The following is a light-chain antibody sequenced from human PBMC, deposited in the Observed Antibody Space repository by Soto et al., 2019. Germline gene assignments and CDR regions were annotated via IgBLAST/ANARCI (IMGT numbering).Light chain of an antibody. J-gene: IGLJ1*01. Sequence: QSALTQPASVSGSPGQSITISCTGTSSDVGIYNLVSWYQQHPGKAPKLMIYEVSKRPSGVSNRFSGSKSGNTASLTISGIQAEDEADYYCCSYAGSSTFYVFGTGTKLTVL. CDR1: SSDVGIYNL. CDR3: CSYAGSSTFYV. V-gene: IGLV2-23*02. CDR2: EVS.